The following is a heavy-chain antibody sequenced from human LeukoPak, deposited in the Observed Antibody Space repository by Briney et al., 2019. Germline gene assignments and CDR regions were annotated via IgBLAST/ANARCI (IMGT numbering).Heavy chain of an antibody. CDR1: GFTFSDYG. J-gene: IGHJ4*02. D-gene: IGHD6-13*01. Sequence: GTLRLSCAASGFTFSDYGMNWLRQAPGKGLEWVSYISSSSSTIYYADSVKGRFTISRDNAKNSLYLQMNSLRAEDTAVYYCARLRAAAGLFDYWGQGTLVTASS. CDR2: ISSSSSTI. V-gene: IGHV3-48*01. CDR3: ARLRAAAGLFDY.